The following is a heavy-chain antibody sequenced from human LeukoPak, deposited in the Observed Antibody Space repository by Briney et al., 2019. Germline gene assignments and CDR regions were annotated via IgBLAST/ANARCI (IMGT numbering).Heavy chain of an antibody. Sequence: GGSLSLSLAPPALTFVTTATHSVRQAPGKGLEWVSLISGDGGSTSYADSVRGRFTISRDNTRKSLSLQMSSLRREDTALYYCVREGVPSGWFFYWGQGTLVTVSS. J-gene: IGHJ4*02. V-gene: IGHV3-43*02. D-gene: IGHD6-19*01. CDR3: VREGVPSGWFFY. CDR2: ISGDGGST. CDR1: ALTFVTTA.